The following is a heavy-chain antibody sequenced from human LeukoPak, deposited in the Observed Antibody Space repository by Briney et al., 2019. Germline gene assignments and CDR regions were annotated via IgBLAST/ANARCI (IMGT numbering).Heavy chain of an antibody. J-gene: IGHJ5*02. CDR2: IIPIFGTA. CDR1: GGTFSSYA. V-gene: IGHV1-69*13. Sequence: SVKVSCKASGGTFSSYAISWVRQAPGQGLEWMGGIIPIFGTANYAQKFRGRVTIAADESTSTAYMELSSLRSEDTAVYYCARGRPVYCTNGVCYMVTNWFDPWGQGTLVTVSS. D-gene: IGHD2-8*01. CDR3: ARGRPVYCTNGVCYMVTNWFDP.